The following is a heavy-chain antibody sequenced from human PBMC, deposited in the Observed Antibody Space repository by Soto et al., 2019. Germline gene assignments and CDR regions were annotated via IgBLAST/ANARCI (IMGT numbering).Heavy chain of an antibody. V-gene: IGHV3-74*01. J-gene: IGHJ6*02. CDR1: GFTFSSYW. D-gene: IGHD5-18*01. CDR3: ARDAGSADTAMEYYYYGMDV. Sequence: GGSLRLSCAASGFTFSSYWMHWVRQAPEKGLVWVSRINSDGSSTSYADSVKGRFTISRDNAKNTLYLQMNSLRAEDTAVYYCARDAGSADTAMEYYYYGMDVWGQGTTVTGSS. CDR2: INSDGSST.